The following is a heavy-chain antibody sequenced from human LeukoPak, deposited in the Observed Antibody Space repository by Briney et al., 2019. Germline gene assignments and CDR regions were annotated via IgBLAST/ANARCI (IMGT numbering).Heavy chain of an antibody. J-gene: IGHJ4*02. D-gene: IGHD3-10*01. CDR3: AKDFSYLSDYFGSGIES. CDR2: ISASGGTP. CDR1: RFNFSNYA. Sequence: PGGSLILSCAASRFNFSNYAMSWVGQAPGKGLEWVSGISASGGTPNYADSVKGRFTISRDNSKNTLYLQVNSLRAEDRAVYYCAKDFSYLSDYFGSGIESWGQGALVSVSS. V-gene: IGHV3-23*01.